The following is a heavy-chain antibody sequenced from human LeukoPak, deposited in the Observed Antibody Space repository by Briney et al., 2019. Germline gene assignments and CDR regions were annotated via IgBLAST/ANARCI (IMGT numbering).Heavy chain of an antibody. J-gene: IGHJ3*02. Sequence: ASVKVSCKASGYTFTGYYMHWVRQAPGQGLEWMGWINPNSGGTNYAQKFQGRVTMTRDTSISTAYMELSRLRSDDTAVYYCAKDSPPRRLAYCGGDCYSDAFDIWGQGTMVTVSS. V-gene: IGHV1-2*02. CDR1: GYTFTGYY. CDR3: AKDSPPRRLAYCGGDCYSDAFDI. D-gene: IGHD2-21*02. CDR2: INPNSGGT.